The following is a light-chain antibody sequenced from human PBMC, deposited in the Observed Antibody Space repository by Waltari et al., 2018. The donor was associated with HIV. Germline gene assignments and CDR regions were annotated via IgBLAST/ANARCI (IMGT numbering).Light chain of an antibody. V-gene: IGKV3-20*01. CDR2: GAS. J-gene: IGKJ4*01. CDR1: QSVSSSY. Sequence: EIVLTQSPGTLSLSPGERATLSCRASQSVSSSYLVWYQQKLGQAPRLLIYGASIRATGIPGRFSGSGSGTDFTLTISRLEPEDFAVYYFQQYCSSLTFGGGTKVEIK. CDR3: QQYCSSLT.